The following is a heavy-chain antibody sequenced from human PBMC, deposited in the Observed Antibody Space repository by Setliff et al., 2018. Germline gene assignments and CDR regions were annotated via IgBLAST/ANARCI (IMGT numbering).Heavy chain of an antibody. D-gene: IGHD6-19*01. CDR2: IYPGDSDT. CDR3: ARREVEVAGTSYYYYVDV. Sequence: GESLKISCKGSGYSFTSYWIGWVRQMPGKGLEWMGIIYPGDSDTRYSPSFQGQVTISADKSISTAYLQWSSLKASDTAMYYCARREVEVAGTSYYYYVDVWGKGTTVTVSS. V-gene: IGHV5-51*01. CDR1: GYSFTSYW. J-gene: IGHJ6*03.